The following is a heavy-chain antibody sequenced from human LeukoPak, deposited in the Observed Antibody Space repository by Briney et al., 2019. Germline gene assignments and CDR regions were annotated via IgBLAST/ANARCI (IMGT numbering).Heavy chain of an antibody. Sequence: SETLSLTCTVSGSSIISASYYWGWIRQSPGGGLEWLGSIYYVGQTDYKSSLKSRLTMSVDTSRNQFSLKLSSVTAADTAVYYCARVGGGYYYDSSGYSRYYYYGMDVWGQGTTVTVSS. D-gene: IGHD3-22*01. CDR1: GSSIISASYY. V-gene: IGHV4-39*07. CDR3: ARVGGGYYYDSSGYSRYYYYGMDV. CDR2: IYYVGQT. J-gene: IGHJ6*02.